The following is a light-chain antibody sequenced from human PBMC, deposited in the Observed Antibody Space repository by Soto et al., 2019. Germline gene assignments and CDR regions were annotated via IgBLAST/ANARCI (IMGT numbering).Light chain of an antibody. J-gene: IGKJ5*01. CDR2: DAL. V-gene: IGKV3-11*01. CDR1: QSVSSY. CDR3: QQRNNWPIT. Sequence: EIVLTQSPATLSLSPGERATLSCRASQSVSSYLAWYQQKPGQAPMLLIYDALNRATGIPARFSGSGSGTDFTLTISSLEPEDFALYYCQQRNNWPITFGQGTRLEIK.